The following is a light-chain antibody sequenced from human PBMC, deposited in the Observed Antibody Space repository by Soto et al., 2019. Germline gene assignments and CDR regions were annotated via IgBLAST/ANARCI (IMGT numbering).Light chain of an antibody. CDR3: QQYHNWPPQYT. CDR1: QTISSN. CDR2: GAS. V-gene: IGKV3-15*01. Sequence: EIVMTQSPATLSVSPGERATLSCRASQTISSNLAWYQQRPGQAPRLLIHGASTRATGVPARFSGSGSGTEFTLTISSRQSEDVAAYYCQQYHNWPPQYTFGQGTKLQIK. J-gene: IGKJ2*01.